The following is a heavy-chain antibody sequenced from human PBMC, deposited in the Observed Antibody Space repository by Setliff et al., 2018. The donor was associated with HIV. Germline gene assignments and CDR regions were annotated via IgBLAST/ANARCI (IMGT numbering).Heavy chain of an antibody. CDR2: LFPGGSP. CDR3: ARGGQLKTSHLDFWSGYPITYFDY. CDR1: GDSINSGSYY. Sequence: TVSGDSINSGSYYWTWIRQPAGKGLEWIGHLFPGGSPNYNPSLKSRVAISVDTSKNQFSLTLTSVTAADTAVYYCARGGQLKTSHLDFWSGYPITYFDYWGQGTLVTVSS. V-gene: IGHV4-61*09. D-gene: IGHD3-3*01. J-gene: IGHJ4*02.